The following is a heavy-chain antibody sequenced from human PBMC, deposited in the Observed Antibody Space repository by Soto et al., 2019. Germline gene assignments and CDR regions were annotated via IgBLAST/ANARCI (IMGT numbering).Heavy chain of an antibody. CDR1: GGSISSGGYY. Sequence: PSETLSLTCTVSGGSISSGGYYWSWIRQHPGKGLEWIGYIYYSGSTYYNPSLKSRVTISVDTSKNQFSLKLSSVTAADTAVYYCARVSVLVPAASYYFDYWGQGTLVTVSS. J-gene: IGHJ4*02. D-gene: IGHD2-2*01. CDR3: ARVSVLVPAASYYFDY. CDR2: IYYSGST. V-gene: IGHV4-31*03.